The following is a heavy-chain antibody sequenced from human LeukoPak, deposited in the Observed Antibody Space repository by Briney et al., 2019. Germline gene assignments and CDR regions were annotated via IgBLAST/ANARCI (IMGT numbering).Heavy chain of an antibody. CDR3: AREGGGLKGFDY. V-gene: IGHV4-39*02. CDR2: IYYSGST. J-gene: IGHJ4*02. Sequence: SETLSLTCTVSGGSISSSSYYWGWIRQPPGKGLEWIGSIYYSGSTYYNPSLKSRVTISVDTSKNQFSLKLSSVTAADTAVYYCAREGGGLKGFDYWAREPWSPSPQ. CDR1: GGSISSSSYY. D-gene: IGHD3/OR15-3a*01.